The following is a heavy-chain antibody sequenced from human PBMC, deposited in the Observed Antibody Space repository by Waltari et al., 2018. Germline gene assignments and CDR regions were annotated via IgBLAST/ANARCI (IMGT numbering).Heavy chain of an antibody. CDR1: GGSFSGYY. Sequence: QVQLQQWGAGLLKPSETLSLTCAVYGGSFSGYYCRWIRQPPGKGLEWIGEINHSGSTNYNPSLKSRVTISVDTSISTAYMELSRLRSDDTAVYYCASWPYYYDSSGYYDDYWGQGTLVTVSS. J-gene: IGHJ4*02. CDR2: INHSGST. D-gene: IGHD3-22*01. CDR3: ASWPYYYDSSGYYDDY. V-gene: IGHV4-34*01.